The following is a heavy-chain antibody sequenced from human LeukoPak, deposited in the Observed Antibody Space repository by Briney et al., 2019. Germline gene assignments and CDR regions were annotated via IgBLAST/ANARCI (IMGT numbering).Heavy chain of an antibody. CDR1: GGSISSYY. D-gene: IGHD3-10*01. CDR2: IYYSGST. CDR3: AGVSTYYDAFDI. J-gene: IGHJ3*02. Sequence: SETLSLTCTVSGGSISSYYWSWIRQPPGKGLEWIGYIYYSGSTNYNPPLKSRVTISVDTSKNQFSLKLSSVTAADTAVYYCAGVSTYYDAFDIWGQGTMVTVSS. V-gene: IGHV4-59*01.